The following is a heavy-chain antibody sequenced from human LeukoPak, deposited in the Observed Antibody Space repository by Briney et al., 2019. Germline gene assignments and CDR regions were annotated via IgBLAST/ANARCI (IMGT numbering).Heavy chain of an antibody. CDR2: IIPIVGTT. J-gene: IGHJ4*02. V-gene: IGHV1-69*13. D-gene: IGHD3-22*01. Sequence: ASVKVSCKASGGTFSSYAFSWVRQAPGQGLEWMGGIIPIVGTTNYAQMFQGRVTITADESTSTAYMELSSLRSEDTAVYYCARGGYYYDSSGYSHLPDYWGQGTLVTISA. CDR1: GGTFSSYA. CDR3: ARGGYYYDSSGYSHLPDY.